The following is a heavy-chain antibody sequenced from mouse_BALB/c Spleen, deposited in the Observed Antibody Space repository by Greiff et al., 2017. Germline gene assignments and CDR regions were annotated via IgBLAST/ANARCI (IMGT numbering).Heavy chain of an antibody. Sequence: VQLKQSGAELVRSGASVKLSCTASGFNIKDYYMHWVKQRPEQGLEWIGWIDPENGDTEYAPKFQGKATMTADTSSNTAYLQLSSLTSEDTAVYYCLIYYGNFPDYWGQGTTLTVSA. CDR3: LIYYGNFPDY. D-gene: IGHD2-1*01. CDR2: IDPENGDT. V-gene: IGHV14-4*02. CDR1: GFNIKDYY. J-gene: IGHJ2*01.